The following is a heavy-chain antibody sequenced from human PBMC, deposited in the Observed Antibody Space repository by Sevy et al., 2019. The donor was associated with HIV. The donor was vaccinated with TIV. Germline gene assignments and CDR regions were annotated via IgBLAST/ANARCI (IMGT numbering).Heavy chain of an antibody. CDR3: ARGDPSNTFDY. Sequence: SETLSRTCAVSGDSISSGGYSWNWIRQPPGKGLEWIGYMYHSGSTYSNPSLQSRVTISVDRSKNQFSLKLTSVTAADTAVYYCARGDPSNTFDYWGQGTLVTVSS. J-gene: IGHJ4*02. V-gene: IGHV4-30-2*01. CDR1: GDSISSGGYS. CDR2: MYHSGST.